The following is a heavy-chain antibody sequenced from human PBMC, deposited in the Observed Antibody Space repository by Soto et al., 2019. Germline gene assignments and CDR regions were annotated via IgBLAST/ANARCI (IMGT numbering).Heavy chain of an antibody. Sequence: QVQLVQSGAEVKKPGASVKVSCKASGYTFTSYGIIWVRQAPGQGLEWMGWINVSSGNIKYGQNLQGRVIMTTDTSTSTAYMELRSLRSDDTAVYYCARPHFWSGYYTGSWFDPWGQGTLVTVSS. CDR3: ARPHFWSGYYTGSWFDP. CDR2: INVSSGNI. CDR1: GYTFTSYG. V-gene: IGHV1-18*04. D-gene: IGHD3-3*02. J-gene: IGHJ5*02.